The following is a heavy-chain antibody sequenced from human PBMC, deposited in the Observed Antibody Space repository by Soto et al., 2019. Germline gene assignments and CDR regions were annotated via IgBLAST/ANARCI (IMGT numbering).Heavy chain of an antibody. D-gene: IGHD2-2*02. CDR2: ISSSSSTI. CDR1: GFTFSSYS. J-gene: IGHJ5*02. V-gene: IGHV3-48*01. CDR3: ARGGRHDCSSTSCYKFDP. Sequence: GGSLRLSCAASGFTFSSYSMNWVRQAPGKGLEWVSYISSSSSTIYYADSVKGRFTISRDNAKNSLYLQMNSLRAEDTAVYYCARGGRHDCSSTSCYKFDPWGQGTLVTVSS.